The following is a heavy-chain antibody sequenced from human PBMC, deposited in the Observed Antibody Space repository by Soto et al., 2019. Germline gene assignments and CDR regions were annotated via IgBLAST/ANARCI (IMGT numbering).Heavy chain of an antibody. CDR1: GFTFSSYG. V-gene: IGHV3-30*18. CDR3: AKLGAPPVDY. D-gene: IGHD1-26*01. J-gene: IGHJ4*02. CDR2: ISYDGSNK. Sequence: QVQLVESGGGVVQPGRSLRLSCAASGFTFSSYGMHWVRQAPGKGLEWVAVISYDGSNKYYADSVKGRFTISRDNSKNTLYLQMNSLRAEDTAVYYCAKLGAPPVDYWDQGTLVTVSS.